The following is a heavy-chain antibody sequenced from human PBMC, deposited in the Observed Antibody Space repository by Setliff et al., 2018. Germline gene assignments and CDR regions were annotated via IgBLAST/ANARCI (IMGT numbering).Heavy chain of an antibody. CDR1: GFTFSSYA. CDR3: VSWLYYYYYGVDV. J-gene: IGHJ6*02. V-gene: IGHV3-74*01. D-gene: IGHD6-13*01. Sequence: GGSLRLSCAASGFTFSSYAMSWVRQAPGKGLEWVSRINSDGSTTSYADSVKGRFTISRDNTKNTLYLQMNSLRAEDTAVYYCVSWLYYYYYGVDVWGQGTTVTVSS. CDR2: INSDGSTT.